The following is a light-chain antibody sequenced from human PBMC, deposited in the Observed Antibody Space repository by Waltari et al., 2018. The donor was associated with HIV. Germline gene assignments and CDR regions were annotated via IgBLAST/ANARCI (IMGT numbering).Light chain of an antibody. J-gene: IGLJ1*01. CDR1: ASDIGYFDY. CDR2: ELF. Sequence: PGQSVTISCTGTASDIGYFDYVSWYQQYPGKAPKVIIYELFQRPSGVPDRFTASKSGITASLTISGLQDEDEADYYCCSYAGTYTYVFGSGTKVTFL. CDR3: CSYAGTYTYV. V-gene: IGLV2-11*03.